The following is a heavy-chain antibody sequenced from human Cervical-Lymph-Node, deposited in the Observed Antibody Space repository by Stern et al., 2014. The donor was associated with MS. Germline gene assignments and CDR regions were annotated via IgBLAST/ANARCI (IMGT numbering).Heavy chain of an antibody. D-gene: IGHD3-22*01. CDR2: IYWNDDK. J-gene: IGHJ4*02. CDR1: GFSLSTSGVG. Sequence: QVTLKESGPTLVKPTQTLTLTCTFSGFSLSTSGVGVGWIRQPPGKALEWLALIYWNDDKRYSPSLKSRLTITKDTSKNQVVLTMTNMDPVDTATYYCAHSITMIVVNEGYFDYWGQGTLVTVSS. CDR3: AHSITMIVVNEGYFDY. V-gene: IGHV2-5*01.